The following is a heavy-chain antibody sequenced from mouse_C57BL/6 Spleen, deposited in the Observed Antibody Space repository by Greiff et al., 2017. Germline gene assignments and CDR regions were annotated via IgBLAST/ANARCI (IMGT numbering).Heavy chain of an antibody. V-gene: IGHV1-69*01. CDR1: GYTFTSYW. CDR2: IDPSDSYT. J-gene: IGHJ3*01. D-gene: IGHD3-2*02. CDR3: ARGGLRLLAY. Sequence: VQLQQPGAELVMPGASVKLSCKASGYTFTSYWMHWVKQRPGQGLEWIGEIDPSDSYTNYNQKFKGKSTLTVDKSSSTAYMQLSSLTSEDSAVYYCARGGLRLLAYWGQGTLVTVSA.